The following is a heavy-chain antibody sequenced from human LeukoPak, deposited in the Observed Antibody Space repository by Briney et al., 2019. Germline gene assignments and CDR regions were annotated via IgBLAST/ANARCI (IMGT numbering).Heavy chain of an antibody. J-gene: IGHJ4*02. Sequence: GASVKVSCKASGGTFSSYAISWVRQAPGQGLEWMGRIIPIFGIANYAQKFQGRVTITAHKSTSTAYMELSSLRSGDTAVYYCARDLDDSLDGYNPVGYWGQGTLVTVSS. CDR3: ARDLDDSLDGYNPVGY. V-gene: IGHV1-69*04. CDR1: GGTFSSYA. CDR2: IIPIFGIA. D-gene: IGHD5-24*01.